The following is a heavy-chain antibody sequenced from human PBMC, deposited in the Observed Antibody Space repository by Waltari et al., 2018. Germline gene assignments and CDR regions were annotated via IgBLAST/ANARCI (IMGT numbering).Heavy chain of an antibody. Sequence: QVQLVQSGAEVKKPGASVKVSCKASGYTFTSYYMHWVRQAPGQGLEWMGIINPRGGSTSYAQKCQGRVTMNRDTTTSTVYRELSSLRAEDTAVYYCARERAITIFGVDNYYGMDVWGQGTTVTVSS. D-gene: IGHD3-3*01. CDR3: ARERAITIFGVDNYYGMDV. V-gene: IGHV1-46*01. CDR2: INPRGGST. J-gene: IGHJ6*02. CDR1: GYTFTSYY.